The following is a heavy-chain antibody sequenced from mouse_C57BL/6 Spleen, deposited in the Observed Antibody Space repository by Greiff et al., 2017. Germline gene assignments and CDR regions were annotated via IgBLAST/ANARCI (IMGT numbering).Heavy chain of an antibody. Sequence: EVQLQQSGPELVKPGASVKISCKASGYTFTDYYMNWVKQSHGKSLEWIGDINPNNGGTSYNQKFKGKATLTVDKSSSTAYMELRSLTSEDSAVYCCARGLGRLYYFDYWGQGTTLTVSS. CDR1: GYTFTDYY. CDR3: ARGLGRLYYFDY. V-gene: IGHV1-26*01. CDR2: INPNNGGT. D-gene: IGHD4-1*01. J-gene: IGHJ2*01.